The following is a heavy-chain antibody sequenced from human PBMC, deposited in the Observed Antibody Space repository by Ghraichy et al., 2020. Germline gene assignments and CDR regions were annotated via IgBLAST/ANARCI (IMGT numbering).Heavy chain of an antibody. J-gene: IGHJ4*02. CDR2: IYKSGST. D-gene: IGHD3-22*01. Sequence: SETLSLTCTVSGDSISSGDYFWGWIRQLPGKGLEWIGYIYKSGSTYYHPSLKSRLAISIDASKNQFSLKLNSVTATDAAVYYCARARNSSGYYPVGYWGQGTLVTVSS. CDR1: GDSISSGDYF. V-gene: IGHV4-30-4*08. CDR3: ARARNSSGYYPVGY.